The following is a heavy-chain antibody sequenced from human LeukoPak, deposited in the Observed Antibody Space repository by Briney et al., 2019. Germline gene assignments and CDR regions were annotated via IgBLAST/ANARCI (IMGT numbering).Heavy chain of an antibody. D-gene: IGHD3-16*01. CDR2: ISAYNGNT. V-gene: IGHV1-18*01. CDR3: ARASFHLGPAWFDP. J-gene: IGHJ5*02. Sequence: ASVKVPCKASGYTFTSYGISWVRHAPGQGLEWMGWISAYNGNTNYAQKLRGRVTITTDTSTSTAYMELRNLRSDDTAVYYCARASFHLGPAWFDPWGQGTLVTVSS. CDR1: GYTFTSYG.